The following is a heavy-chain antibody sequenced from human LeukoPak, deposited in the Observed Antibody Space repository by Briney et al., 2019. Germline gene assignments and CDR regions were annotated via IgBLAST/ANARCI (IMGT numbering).Heavy chain of an antibody. CDR2: ISNTGTTI. Sequence: PGGSLRLSCAASGFTFSDYYMSWFRQAPGKGLEWVSYISNTGTTIHYADSVKGRFTMSRDNAKNSLYLQMNSLRAGDTAVYYCARVRGSYSEDYWGQGTLVTVSS. J-gene: IGHJ4*02. D-gene: IGHD1-26*01. V-gene: IGHV3-11*01. CDR1: GFTFSDYY. CDR3: ARVRGSYSEDY.